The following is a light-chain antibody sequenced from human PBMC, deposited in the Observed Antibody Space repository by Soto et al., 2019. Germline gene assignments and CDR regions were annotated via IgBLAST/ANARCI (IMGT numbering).Light chain of an antibody. CDR2: RNN. Sequence: QSVLTQPPSASGTPGQRVTISCSGSSSNIGSNFVYWYQQFPGTAPKLLIYRNNQRPSGVPDRFSGSKSGTSASLAISGLPSEDEADYYCQSYDSSLSNYVFGTGTKLTVL. CDR3: QSYDSSLSNYV. J-gene: IGLJ1*01. V-gene: IGLV1-47*01. CDR1: SSNIGSNF.